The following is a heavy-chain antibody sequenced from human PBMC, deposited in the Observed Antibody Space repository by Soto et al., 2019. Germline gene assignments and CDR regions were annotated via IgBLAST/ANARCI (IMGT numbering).Heavy chain of an antibody. CDR1: GGTFSSYA. CDR3: ARDRTEAAAGHYY. J-gene: IGHJ4*02. CDR2: IIPIFGTA. V-gene: IGHV1-69*13. D-gene: IGHD6-13*01. Sequence: GASVKVSCKASGGTFSSYAISWVRQAPGQGLEWMGGIIPIFGTANYAQKFQGRVTITADESTSTAYMELSSLRSEDTAVYYCARDRTEAAAGHYYWGQGTLVTVSS.